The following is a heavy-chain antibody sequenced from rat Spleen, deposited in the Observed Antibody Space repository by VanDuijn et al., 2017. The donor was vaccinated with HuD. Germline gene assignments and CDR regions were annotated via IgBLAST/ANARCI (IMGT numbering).Heavy chain of an antibody. CDR2: ITTTGGST. V-gene: IGHV5-31*01. D-gene: IGHD2-7*01. J-gene: IGHJ3*01. CDR3: TAHGNRISRFAY. CDR1: GFTFHNYW. Sequence: EVQLVESGGGLVQPGRSLKVSCLASGFTFHNYWMTWIRQAPGKGLEWIASITTTGGSTYYSGSVKGQFTISRDNAKSTLYLQMDSLRSEDTATYYCTAHGNRISRFAYWGQGTLVTVSS.